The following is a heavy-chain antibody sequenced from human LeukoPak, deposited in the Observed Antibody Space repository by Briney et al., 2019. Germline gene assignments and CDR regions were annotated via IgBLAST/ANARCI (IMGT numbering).Heavy chain of an antibody. J-gene: IGHJ3*02. V-gene: IGHV4-59*01. CDR3: ARDHYDSSGLDAFDI. D-gene: IGHD3-22*01. CDR1: GGSISSYY. CDR2: IYYSGST. Sequence: SETLSLTCTVSGGSISSYYWSWIRQPPGKGLEWIGYIYYSGSTNYNPSLKSRVTISVDTSKNQFSLKLSSVTAADTAVYYCARDHYDSSGLDAFDIWGQGTMVTVPS.